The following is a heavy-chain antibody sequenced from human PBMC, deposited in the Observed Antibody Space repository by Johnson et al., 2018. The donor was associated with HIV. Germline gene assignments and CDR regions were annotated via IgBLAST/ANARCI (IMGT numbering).Heavy chain of an antibody. Sequence: QEQLVESGGGVVQPGRSLRLSCAASGFTFSSYAMHWVRQAPGKGLEWVAVISYDGSSKYYADSVKGRFTISRDNSKNTLYLQMNSLSAEDTAVYYCAREPGIAVAGTDAFDIWGQGTMVTVSS. J-gene: IGHJ3*02. D-gene: IGHD6-19*01. CDR2: ISYDGSSK. CDR1: GFTFSSYA. CDR3: AREPGIAVAGTDAFDI. V-gene: IGHV3-30*04.